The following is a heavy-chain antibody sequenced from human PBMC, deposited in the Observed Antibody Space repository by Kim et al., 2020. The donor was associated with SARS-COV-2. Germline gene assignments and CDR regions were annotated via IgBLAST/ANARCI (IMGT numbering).Heavy chain of an antibody. Sequence: GGSLRLSCAASGFTFSSYAMSWVRQAPGKGLEWVSAISGSGGSTYYADSVKGRFTISRDNSKNTLYLQMNSLRAEDTAVYYCARLYSSGWYGHYYYYYGMDVWGQGTTVTVSS. CDR1: GFTFSSYA. CDR2: ISGSGGST. D-gene: IGHD6-19*01. V-gene: IGHV3-23*01. J-gene: IGHJ6*02. CDR3: ARLYSSGWYGHYYYYYGMDV.